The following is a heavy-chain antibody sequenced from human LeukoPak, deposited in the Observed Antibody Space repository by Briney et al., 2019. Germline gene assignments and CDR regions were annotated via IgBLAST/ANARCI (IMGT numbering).Heavy chain of an antibody. Sequence: PGGSLRLSCAASGFTFSSYSMNWVRQAPGKGLEWVSYISSSSGTIYYADSVKGRFTISRDNAKNSLYLQMNSLRAEDTAVYYCAAGYYYDSSSYPKMPKPFAFDYWGQGTLVTVSS. CDR1: GFTFSSYS. J-gene: IGHJ4*02. V-gene: IGHV3-48*04. CDR3: AAGYYYDSSSYPKMPKPFAFDY. D-gene: IGHD3-22*01. CDR2: ISSSSGTI.